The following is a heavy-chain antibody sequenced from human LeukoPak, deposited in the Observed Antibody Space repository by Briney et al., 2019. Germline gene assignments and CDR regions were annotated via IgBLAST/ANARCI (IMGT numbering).Heavy chain of an antibody. D-gene: IGHD3-22*01. CDR2: ISSSGTII. CDR3: ARVRYDSSVYSSSDY. J-gene: IGHJ4*02. V-gene: IGHV3-48*03. CDR1: GFTFSSYE. Sequence: GGSLRLSCAASGFTFSSYEMNWVRQAPGKGLEWVSYISSSGTIIYYADSVKGRFTISRDNAKNPLYLQMNSLRAEDTAVYYCARVRYDSSVYSSSDYWGQGTLVTVSS.